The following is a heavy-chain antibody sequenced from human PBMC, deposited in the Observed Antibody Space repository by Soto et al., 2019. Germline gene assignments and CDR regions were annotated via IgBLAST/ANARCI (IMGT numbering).Heavy chain of an antibody. CDR3: ARHGRFLEWLLFDY. V-gene: IGHV4-39*01. Sequence: SETLSLTCTVSGDSISSSSYYWGWIRQPPGKGLEWIGSIYYSGSTYYNPSLKSRVTISVDTSKNQFSLKLSSVTAADTAVYYCARHGRFLEWLLFDYWGQGTLVT. D-gene: IGHD3-3*01. CDR2: IYYSGST. CDR1: GDSISSSSYY. J-gene: IGHJ4*02.